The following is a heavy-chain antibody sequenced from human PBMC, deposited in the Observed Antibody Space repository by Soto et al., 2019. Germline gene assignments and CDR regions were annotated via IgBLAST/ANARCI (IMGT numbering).Heavy chain of an antibody. V-gene: IGHV3-21*01. CDR3: AAPGQRGYYYGMDV. CDR1: GFTFSSYS. CDR2: ISSSCSYI. Sequence: GGSLRLSCAASGFTFSSYSMNWVRQAPGKGLEWVSSISSSCSYIYYADSVKGRFTISRDNAKNSLCLQMNSLRAEDTAVYYCAAPGQRGYYYGMDVWGKGTTVTVSS. D-gene: IGHD1-1*01. J-gene: IGHJ6*04.